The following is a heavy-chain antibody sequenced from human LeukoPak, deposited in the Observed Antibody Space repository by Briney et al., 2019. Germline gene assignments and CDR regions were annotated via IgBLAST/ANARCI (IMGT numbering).Heavy chain of an antibody. Sequence: SETLSLTCAVYGGSFSGYYWSWIRQPPGKGLEWIGEINHSGSTNYNPSLKSRVTISVDTSKNQFSLKLSSVTAADTAVYYCARYEGGTDDFENWFDPWGQGTLVTVSS. CDR2: INHSGST. CDR1: GGSFSGYY. CDR3: ARYEGGTDDFENWFDP. V-gene: IGHV4-34*01. J-gene: IGHJ5*02. D-gene: IGHD3-3*01.